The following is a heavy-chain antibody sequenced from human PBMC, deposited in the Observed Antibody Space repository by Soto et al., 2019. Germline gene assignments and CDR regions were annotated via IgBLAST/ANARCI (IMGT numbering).Heavy chain of an antibody. D-gene: IGHD6-13*01. V-gene: IGHV1-8*01. Sequence: SVTVSCKPSGYTFTSYDINWVRQATGQGLEWMGWMNPNSGNTGYAQKFQGRVTMTRNTSISTAYMELSSLRSEDTAVYYCASSAGNSSSWYGHLYYYYYYMDVWGKGTTVTVSS. CDR1: GYTFTSYD. CDR2: MNPNSGNT. J-gene: IGHJ6*03. CDR3: ASSAGNSSSWYGHLYYYYYYMDV.